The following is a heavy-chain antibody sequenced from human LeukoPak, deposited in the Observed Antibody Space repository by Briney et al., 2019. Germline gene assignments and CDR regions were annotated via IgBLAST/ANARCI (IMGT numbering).Heavy chain of an antibody. CDR3: ARGRGDSSSWYFDY. CDR2: ISWNSGSI. J-gene: IGHJ4*02. D-gene: IGHD6-13*01. Sequence: GGSLRLSCAASGFTFDDYAMHWVRQAPGKGLEWVSGISWNSGSIGYADSVKGRFTISRDNAKNSLYLQMNSLRVEDTAVYYCARGRGDSSSWYFDYWGQGTLVTVSS. CDR1: GFTFDDYA. V-gene: IGHV3-9*01.